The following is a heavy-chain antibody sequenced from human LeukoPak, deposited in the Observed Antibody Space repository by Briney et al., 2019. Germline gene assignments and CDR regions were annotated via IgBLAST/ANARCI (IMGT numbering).Heavy chain of an antibody. CDR3: ARGRIAVAGWYYYYYMDV. CDR1: GGSFSGYY. CDR2: INHSGST. J-gene: IGHJ6*03. V-gene: IGHV4-34*01. Sequence: PSETLSLTCAVYGGSFSGYYWSWIRQPPGKGLEWIGEINHSGSTNHNPSLKSRVTISVDTSKNQFSLKLSSVTAADTAVYYCARGRIAVAGWYYYYYMDVWGKGTTVTVSS. D-gene: IGHD6-19*01.